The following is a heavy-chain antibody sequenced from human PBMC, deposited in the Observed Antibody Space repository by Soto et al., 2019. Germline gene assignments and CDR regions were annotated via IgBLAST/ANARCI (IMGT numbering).Heavy chain of an antibody. CDR3: VKDGGYCSSSTCYSPRNHYFDS. CDR2: IKFDGSEK. V-gene: IGHV3-7*03. D-gene: IGHD2-2*01. Sequence: GGALRLSCAASGFIFSDYWMSWVRQAPGKGPEWVANIKFDGSEKQYVDSVRGRFTISRDNSRNSLFLQMNSLRAGDTAVYYCVKDGGYCSSSTCYSPRNHYFDSWGQGTLVTVSS. J-gene: IGHJ4*02. CDR1: GFIFSDYW.